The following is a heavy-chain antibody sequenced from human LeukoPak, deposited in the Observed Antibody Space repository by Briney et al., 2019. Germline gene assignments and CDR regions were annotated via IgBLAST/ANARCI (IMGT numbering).Heavy chain of an antibody. J-gene: IGHJ3*02. CDR3: SRDGSGSSWSAFDI. Sequence: GGSLRLSCAASGFIFSSYNMNWVRQAPGKGLEWVSSLSSSSSYIYYADSVKGRFTISRDNTKNSLYLQMNSLKTEDTAVYYCSRDGSGSSWSAFDIWGQGTRVTVSS. CDR1: GFIFSSYN. CDR2: LSSSSSYI. V-gene: IGHV3-21*04. D-gene: IGHD6-13*01.